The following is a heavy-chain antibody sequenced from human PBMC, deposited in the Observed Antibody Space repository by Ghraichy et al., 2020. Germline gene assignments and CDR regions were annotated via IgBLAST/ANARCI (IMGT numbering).Heavy chain of an antibody. CDR2: IWDDGSNK. V-gene: IGHV3-33*01. D-gene: IGHD5-18*01. CDR3: ARTRDKAMVDLDY. Sequence: GGSLRLSCAASGFTFNNYGMHWVRQAPGKGLEWVAVIWDDGSNKYYAESVKGRFTISRDNSKNTLYLQMSSLRAEDTAVYFCARTRDKAMVDLDYWGQGTLVTVSS. CDR1: GFTFNNYG. J-gene: IGHJ4*02.